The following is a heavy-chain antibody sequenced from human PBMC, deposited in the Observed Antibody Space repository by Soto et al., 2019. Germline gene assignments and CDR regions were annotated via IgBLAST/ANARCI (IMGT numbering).Heavy chain of an antibody. CDR2: IYYSGST. D-gene: IGHD4-17*01. CDR1: GGSISSGGYY. CDR3: ARGTTVVKYGMDV. J-gene: IGHJ6*02. Sequence: QVQLQESGPGLVKPSQTLSLTCTVSGGSISSGGYYWSWIRQHPGKGLEWIGYIYYSGSTYYNPSLESRVTLSVDTSRNQFSLKLSSVTAADTAVYYCARGTTVVKYGMDVWGQGTTVTVSS. V-gene: IGHV4-31*03.